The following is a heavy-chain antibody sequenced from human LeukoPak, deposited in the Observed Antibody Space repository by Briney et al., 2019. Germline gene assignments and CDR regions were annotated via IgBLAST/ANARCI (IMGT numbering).Heavy chain of an antibody. D-gene: IGHD3-22*01. CDR2: ISSTSNNI. J-gene: IGHJ4*02. CDR3: ARGRSFPMIVVVTHDY. Sequence: GGSLRLSCAASGFIFRNYGMNWVRQAPGKGLEWVSYISSTSNNIAYADSMKGRFTISRDNAKNSLYLQMNSLRAEDTAVYYCARGRSFPMIVVVTHDYWGQGTLVTVSS. CDR1: GFIFRNYG. V-gene: IGHV3-48*04.